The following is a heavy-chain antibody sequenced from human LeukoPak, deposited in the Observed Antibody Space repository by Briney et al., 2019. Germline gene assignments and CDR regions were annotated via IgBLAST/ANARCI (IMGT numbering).Heavy chain of an antibody. CDR1: GGTFSSYA. D-gene: IGHD1-7*01. CDR3: AREDWNYSGFDI. J-gene: IGHJ3*02. Sequence: GASVKVSCKASGGTFSSYAISWVRQAPGQGLEWMGRIIPIFGTANYAQKFQGRVTITTDESTSTAYMELSSLRSEDTAVYYCAREDWNYSGFDIWGQGTMVTVSS. V-gene: IGHV1-69*05. CDR2: IIPIFGTA.